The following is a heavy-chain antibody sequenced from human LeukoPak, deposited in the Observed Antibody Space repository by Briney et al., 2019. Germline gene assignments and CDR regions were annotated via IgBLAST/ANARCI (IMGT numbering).Heavy chain of an antibody. J-gene: IGHJ5*02. CDR3: ARLLTIVVPTAMFRGPVNWFDP. CDR2: IYYSGST. Sequence: PSETLSLTCTVSGGSISSSSYYWGWIRQPPGKGLEGIGSIYYSGSTYYNPSLKSRVTISVDTSKNQFSLTPSSVTAADTAVYYCARLLTIVVPTAMFRGPVNWFDPWGQGTLVTVSS. CDR1: GGSISSSSYY. V-gene: IGHV4-39*01. D-gene: IGHD2-2*01.